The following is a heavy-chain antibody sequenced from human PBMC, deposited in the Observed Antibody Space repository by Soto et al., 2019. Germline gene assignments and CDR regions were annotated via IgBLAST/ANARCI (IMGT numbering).Heavy chain of an antibody. CDR2: SYYSGST. V-gene: IGHV4-31*03. CDR3: ARDLSGYSYGYGAFDI. CDR1: GGSISSGGYY. D-gene: IGHD5-18*01. Sequence: QVQLQESGPGLVKPSQTLSLTCTVSGGSISSGGYYWSWIRQHPGKGLEWIGYSYYSGSTYYNPALKSRVTISVDTSKNQFSLKLSSVTAADTAVYYCARDLSGYSYGYGAFDIWGQGTMVTVSS. J-gene: IGHJ3*02.